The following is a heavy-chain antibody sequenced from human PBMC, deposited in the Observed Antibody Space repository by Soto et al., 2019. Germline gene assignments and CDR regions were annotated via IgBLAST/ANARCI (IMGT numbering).Heavy chain of an antibody. CDR2: ISYDGSNK. CDR1: VFTFSSYA. Sequence: PXGSLRLSCASSVFTFSSYAMHCVRHSPGKGLEWVAVISYDGSNKYYADSVKGRFTISRDNSKETVYLQMNSLRAEDTGVYYCAREIDSNYDGMDVWGQGTTVTVSS. CDR3: AREIDSNYDGMDV. V-gene: IGHV3-30-3*01. J-gene: IGHJ6*01. D-gene: IGHD4-4*01.